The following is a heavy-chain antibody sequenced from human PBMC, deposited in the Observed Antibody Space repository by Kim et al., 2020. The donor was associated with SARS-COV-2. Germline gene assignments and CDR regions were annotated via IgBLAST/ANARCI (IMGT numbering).Heavy chain of an antibody. Sequence: GGSLRLSCAASGFTFNNAWMSWVRQAPGKGLEWVGRIGSKTDGGTTDYAAFVKGRFTISRDDSENTLYLQMNSLKTEDTALYYCAKGLAAAYFDYWGRGTLVTVSS. D-gene: IGHD6-13*01. J-gene: IGHJ4*02. CDR3: AKGLAAAYFDY. CDR1: GFTFNNAW. V-gene: IGHV3-15*04. CDR2: IGSKTDGGTT.